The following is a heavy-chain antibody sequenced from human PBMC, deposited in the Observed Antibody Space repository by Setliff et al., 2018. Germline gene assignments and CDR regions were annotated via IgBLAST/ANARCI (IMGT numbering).Heavy chain of an antibody. CDR3: AIPSSGNFYFDY. Sequence: ASVKVSCKASGGTFSSYAITWVRQAPGQGLEWMGGIIPIFGTAKYAQKFQGRVTITADQSTRTAYMELSSLRSEDTAVYYCAIPSSGNFYFDYWGQGTLVTGSS. CDR1: GGTFSSYA. CDR2: IIPIFGTA. V-gene: IGHV1-69*13. J-gene: IGHJ4*02. D-gene: IGHD1-26*01.